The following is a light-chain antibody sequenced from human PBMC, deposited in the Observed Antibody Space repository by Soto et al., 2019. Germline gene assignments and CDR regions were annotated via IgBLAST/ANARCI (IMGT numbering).Light chain of an antibody. Sequence: EIVMTQSPATLSVSPGERATVSCRASQSVSNNLAWYQQKPGQAPRLLIYGASTRAAGIPARFSGSGSGTDFTLTISSLQSEDFAVYYCQQYNNWPPRYTFGQGTKLEI. CDR3: QQYNNWPPRYT. CDR2: GAS. J-gene: IGKJ2*01. CDR1: QSVSNN. V-gene: IGKV3-15*01.